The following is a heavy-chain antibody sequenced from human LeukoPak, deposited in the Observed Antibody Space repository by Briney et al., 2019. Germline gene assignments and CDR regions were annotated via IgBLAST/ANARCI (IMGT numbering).Heavy chain of an antibody. CDR1: GYSISSGDY. CDR3: ARDGSKFHTSCCSWFDP. V-gene: IGHV4-38-2*02. Sequence: AETVSLTCAVSGYSISSGDYGGWIRRPPGKGLEGIGMMYHSGSTYYNPALKSRVTVSVDTSKNQFSLKLSSVTAADTAVYYCARDGSKFHTSCCSWFDPWGQGTLVTVSS. CDR2: MYHSGST. J-gene: IGHJ5*02. D-gene: IGHD2-2*01.